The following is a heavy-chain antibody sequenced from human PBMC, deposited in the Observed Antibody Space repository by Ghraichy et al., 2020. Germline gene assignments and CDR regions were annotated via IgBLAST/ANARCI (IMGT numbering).Heavy chain of an antibody. CDR1: GYTFTSYG. J-gene: IGHJ5*02. Sequence: ASVKVSCKASGYTFTSYGISWVRQAPGQGLEWMGWINPYNGNTNYAQNLQGRVSMTTDTSTSTAYMELRSLRSDDTAVYYCARGYSSSWYGWFDPWGQGTLVTVSS. CDR3: ARGYSSSWYGWFDP. V-gene: IGHV1-18*04. CDR2: INPYNGNT. D-gene: IGHD6-13*01.